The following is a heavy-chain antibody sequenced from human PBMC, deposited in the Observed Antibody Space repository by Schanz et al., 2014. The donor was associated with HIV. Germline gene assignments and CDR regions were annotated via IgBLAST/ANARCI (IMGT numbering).Heavy chain of an antibody. CDR2: LIPIFGTP. V-gene: IGHV1-69*01. J-gene: IGHJ6*02. D-gene: IGHD2-21*01. Sequence: QVQLVQSGAEVKKPGSSVKVSCKTSGDSFTSDAINWVRQAPGQGLEWMGGLIPIFGTPNYAQKFQGRVTITADESTDTAYMELRSLRSEDPAVYYCAREPDVVVSQNHYYYYGMDVWGQGTTVTVSS. CDR3: AREPDVVVSQNHYYYYGMDV. CDR1: GDSFTSDA.